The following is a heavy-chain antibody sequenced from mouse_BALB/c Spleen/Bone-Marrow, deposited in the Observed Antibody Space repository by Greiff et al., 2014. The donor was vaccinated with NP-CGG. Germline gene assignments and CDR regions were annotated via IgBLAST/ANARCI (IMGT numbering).Heavy chain of an antibody. J-gene: IGHJ2*01. CDR3: ARDKGGILFDY. CDR1: GFTFTDYY. V-gene: IGHV7-3*02. CDR2: IRNKANGYTT. Sequence: VQLKESGGGLVQPGGSLRLSCATSGFTFTDYYMNWVRQPPGKALEWLGFIRNKANGYTTEYSASVKGRFTISRDNSQSILYLQMNTLRAEDSVTYYCARDKGGILFDYWGQGTTLTVSS. D-gene: IGHD1-1*02.